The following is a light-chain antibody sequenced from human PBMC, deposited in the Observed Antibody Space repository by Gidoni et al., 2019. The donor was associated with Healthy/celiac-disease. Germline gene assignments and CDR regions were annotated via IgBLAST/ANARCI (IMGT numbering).Light chain of an antibody. Sequence: VLTQSPATLTLPPGARATLTCRASHRVSSYLAWYQQKPGQPPRLLIYDASTRATGIPARFSGSGSGTDFTLTISSLEPEDLAVYYCQQRSNWLFTFGPGTKVDIK. CDR1: HRVSSY. V-gene: IGKV3-11*01. CDR3: QQRSNWLFT. J-gene: IGKJ3*01. CDR2: DAS.